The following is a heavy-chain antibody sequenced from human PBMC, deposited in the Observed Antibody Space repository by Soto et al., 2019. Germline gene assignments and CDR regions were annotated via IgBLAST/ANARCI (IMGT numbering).Heavy chain of an antibody. CDR2: VSGNGGTT. J-gene: IGHJ4*02. CDR1: GFPFGSHA. CDR3: AKGKAHTLFGVDTLFDY. Sequence: SGGSLRLSCAASGFPFGSHAMSWVRQAPGKGPEWVSLVSGNGGTTNYADSVKGRFTISRDNSQKTLYLQMNSLRAEDTAIYYCAKGKAHTLFGVDTLFDYWGQGTLVTVSS. V-gene: IGHV3-23*01. D-gene: IGHD3-3*01.